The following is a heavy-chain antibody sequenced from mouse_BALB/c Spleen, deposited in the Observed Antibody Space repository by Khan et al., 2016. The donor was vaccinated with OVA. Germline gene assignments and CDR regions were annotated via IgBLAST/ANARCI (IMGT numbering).Heavy chain of an antibody. CDR2: IWSDGST. D-gene: IGHD2-1*01. CDR3: ARQHYYHYYVMDY. J-gene: IGHJ4*01. Sequence: QVQLKQSGPGLVAPSQSLSITCTISGFSLTNYGVHWVRLPPGKGLEWLVVIWSDGSTTYNSALKSRLSISKDNSKSQVFLKMNSLQTDDTAMYYCARQHYYHYYVMDYWGQGTSVTVSS. CDR1: GFSLTNYG. V-gene: IGHV2-6-1*01.